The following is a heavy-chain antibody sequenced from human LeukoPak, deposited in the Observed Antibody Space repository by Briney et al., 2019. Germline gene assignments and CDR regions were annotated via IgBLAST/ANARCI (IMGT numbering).Heavy chain of an antibody. V-gene: IGHV1-18*01. Sequence: ASVTVSCKASGYTFTSYGISWVRQAPGQGLEWMGWISAYNGNTNYAQKLQGRVTMTTDTSTSTAYMELRSLRSDDTAVYYCARESTVIVVVTAGPDAFDIWGQGTMVTVSS. D-gene: IGHD2-21*02. CDR1: GYTFTSYG. CDR2: ISAYNGNT. CDR3: ARESTVIVVVTAGPDAFDI. J-gene: IGHJ3*02.